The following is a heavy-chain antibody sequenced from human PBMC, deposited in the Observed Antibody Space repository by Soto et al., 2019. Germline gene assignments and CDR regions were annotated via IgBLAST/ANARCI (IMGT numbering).Heavy chain of an antibody. J-gene: IGHJ4*02. CDR2: IYSGGST. D-gene: IGHD4-17*01. CDR1: GFTVSSNY. V-gene: IGHV3-53*01. Sequence: PGGSLRLSCAASGFTVSSNYMSWVRQAPGKGLEWVSVIYSGGSTYYADSVKGRFTISRDNSKNTLYLQMDSLRAEDTAVYYCARDGVGTTVFLGYLDYWGQGALVTVSS. CDR3: ARDGVGTTVFLGYLDY.